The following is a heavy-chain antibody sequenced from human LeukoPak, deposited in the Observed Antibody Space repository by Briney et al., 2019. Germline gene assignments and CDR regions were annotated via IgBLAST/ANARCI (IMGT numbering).Heavy chain of an antibody. Sequence: GGSLRLSCAASGFTFSSYWMHWVRQAPGKGLVWVSRINSDGSSTSYADSVKGRFTISRDNAKNTLYLQMNSLRAEDTAVYYCARDGLDGLGPARYYYYYYGMDVWGQGTTVTVSS. J-gene: IGHJ6*02. CDR1: GFTFSSYW. V-gene: IGHV3-74*01. CDR3: ARDGLDGLGPARYYYYYYGMDV. D-gene: IGHD3-10*01. CDR2: INSDGSST.